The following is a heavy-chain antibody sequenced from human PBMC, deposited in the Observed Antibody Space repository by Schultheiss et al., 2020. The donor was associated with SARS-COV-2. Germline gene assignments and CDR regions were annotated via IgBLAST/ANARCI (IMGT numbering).Heavy chain of an antibody. J-gene: IGHJ4*02. CDR2: IYTSGST. D-gene: IGHD3-22*01. CDR3: ARRGAWGYSPSGYFDY. V-gene: IGHV4-4*07. CDR1: GGSISSYY. Sequence: SETLSLTCTVSGGSISSYYWSWIRQPPGKGLEWIGRIYTSGSTNYNPSLKSRVTISVDTSKNQFSLKLSSVTAADTAVYYCARRGAWGYSPSGYFDYWGQGTLVTVSS.